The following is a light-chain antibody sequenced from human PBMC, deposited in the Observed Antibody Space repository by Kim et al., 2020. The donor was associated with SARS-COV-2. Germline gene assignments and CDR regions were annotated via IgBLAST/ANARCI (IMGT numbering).Light chain of an antibody. CDR3: QQYGRSLPYT. CDR1: ESVRSNY. CDR2: GAS. V-gene: IGKV3-20*01. J-gene: IGKJ2*01. Sequence: SPGERAPLSCRASESVRSNYLAWYQQKPGQAPRLRIYGASSRATGIPDRFSGSGSGTDFTLTIGRLEPEDFAVYYCQQYGRSLPYTFGQGTRLEI.